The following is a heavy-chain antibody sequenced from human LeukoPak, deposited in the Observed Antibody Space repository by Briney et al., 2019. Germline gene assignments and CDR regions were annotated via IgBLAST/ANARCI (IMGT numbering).Heavy chain of an antibody. V-gene: IGHV4-39*07. CDR3: AGGPEYCSRTSCYTENWFDP. J-gene: IGHJ5*02. D-gene: IGHD2-2*02. CDR1: GGSISSSNYH. CDR2: IYYSGST. Sequence: TSETLSLTCTVTGGSISSSNYHWGWIRQPPGKGLEWIGSIYYSGSTYYSPSLKSRVTISVDTSKNQFSLKLSSVTAADTAVYYCAGGPEYCSRTSCYTENWFDPWGQGTLVTVSS.